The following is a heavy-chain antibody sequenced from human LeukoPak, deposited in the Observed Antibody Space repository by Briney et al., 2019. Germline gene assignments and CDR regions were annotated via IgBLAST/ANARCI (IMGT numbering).Heavy chain of an antibody. D-gene: IGHD5-18*01. CDR3: ARLPTDMATFDW. CDR2: IYYSGNT. V-gene: IGHV4-39*01. J-gene: IGHJ4*02. CDR1: RGSISSSSYY. Sequence: SETLSLTCTVSRGSISSSSYYWGWIRQPPGKGLEWIGSIYYSGNTYYNPSLKSRVTISVDTSKNQFSLKVSSVTAADAAVYYCARLPTDMATFDWWGQGTLVTVSS.